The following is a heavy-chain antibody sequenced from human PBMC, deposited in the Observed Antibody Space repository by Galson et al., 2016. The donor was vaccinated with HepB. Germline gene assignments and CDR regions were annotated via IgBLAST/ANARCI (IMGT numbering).Heavy chain of an antibody. CDR1: GFTFSSYA. J-gene: IGHJ3*02. CDR3: ARGPAPSLFPMIVAKDGFDI. CDR2: ISKDGSNK. Sequence: SLRLSCAASGFTFSSYAMHWVRQAPGKGLEWVAFISKDGSNKYYADSVKGRLTISRDNSKNTLYLQMNSLRAEDTSIYYCARGPAPSLFPMIVAKDGFDIWGQGTMVTVSS. V-gene: IGHV3-30-3*01. D-gene: IGHD3-22*01.